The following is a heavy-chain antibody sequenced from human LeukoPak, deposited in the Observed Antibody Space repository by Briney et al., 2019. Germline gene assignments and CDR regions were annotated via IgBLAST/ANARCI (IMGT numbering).Heavy chain of an antibody. J-gene: IGHJ4*02. CDR1: GFTFSGSA. D-gene: IGHD3-16*02. CDR3: AKAHPSPYVWGSYPSDY. CDR2: IRSKANSYAT. V-gene: IGHV3-73*01. Sequence: GGSLRLSCAASGFTFSGSAMHWVRQASGKGLEWVGRIRSKANSYATAYAASVKGRFTISRDDSKNTVYLQMNSLRAEDTAVYYCAKAHPSPYVWGSYPSDYWGQGTLVTVSS.